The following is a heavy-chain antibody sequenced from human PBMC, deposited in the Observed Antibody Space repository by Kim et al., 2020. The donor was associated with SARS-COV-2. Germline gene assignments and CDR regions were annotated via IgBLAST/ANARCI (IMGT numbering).Heavy chain of an antibody. CDR3: AREGEDIVVVPAAGGAYYFDY. CDR2: ISSSSSYI. Sequence: GGSLRLSCAASGFTFSSYSMNWVRQAPGKGLEWVSSISSSSSYIYYADSVKGRFTISRDNAKNSLYLQMNSLRAEDTAVYYCAREGEDIVVVPAAGGAYYFDYWGQGTLVTVSS. V-gene: IGHV3-21*01. D-gene: IGHD2-2*01. CDR1: GFTFSSYS. J-gene: IGHJ4*02.